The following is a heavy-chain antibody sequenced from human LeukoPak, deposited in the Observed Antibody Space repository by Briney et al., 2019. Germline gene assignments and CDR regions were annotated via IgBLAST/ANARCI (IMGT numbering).Heavy chain of an antibody. CDR2: IYTSGST. Sequence: SETLSLTCTVSGGSISSYYWSWIRQPAGKGLEWIGRIYTSGSTNYNPSLKSRVTMSVDTSKNQFSLKLSSVTAADTAVYYCARVFDYDDESPGYYYGMDVWGQGTTVTVSS. CDR3: ARVFDYDDESPGYYYGMDV. D-gene: IGHD4-17*01. V-gene: IGHV4-4*07. CDR1: GGSISSYY. J-gene: IGHJ6*02.